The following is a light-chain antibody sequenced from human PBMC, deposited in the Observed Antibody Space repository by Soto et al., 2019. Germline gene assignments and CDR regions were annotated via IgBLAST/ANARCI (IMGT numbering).Light chain of an antibody. Sequence: QSVLTQPPSVSGAPGQRVTISCTGSSSNIGSGYDVHWYQQLPGTAPKLLIYDNNNRPSGVPDRFSCSKSGTSASLAITGLQAEDEADYYCQSYDTSLSGSLFGGGTKVTVL. CDR2: DNN. J-gene: IGLJ2*01. CDR3: QSYDTSLSGSL. V-gene: IGLV1-40*01. CDR1: SSNIGSGYD.